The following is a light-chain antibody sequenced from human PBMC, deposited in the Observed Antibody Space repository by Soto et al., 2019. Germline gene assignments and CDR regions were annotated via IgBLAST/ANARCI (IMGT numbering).Light chain of an antibody. V-gene: IGLV1-36*01. CDR2: YDD. CDR1: SSNIGNNA. CDR3: AVWDDSLNGPV. J-gene: IGLJ2*01. Sequence: QSVLTQPPSVSEAPRQRVTISCSGSSSNIGNNAVNWYQQLPGKAPKLLIYYDDLLPSGVSDRFSGSKSGTSASLAISGLQSEEEADYYCAVWDDSLNGPVFGGGTKLTVL.